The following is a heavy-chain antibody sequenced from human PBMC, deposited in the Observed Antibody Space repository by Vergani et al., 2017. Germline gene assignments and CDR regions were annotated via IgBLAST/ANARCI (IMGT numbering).Heavy chain of an antibody. CDR3: ARLRGYGSGSYLDY. CDR1: GYSISSGYY. J-gene: IGHJ4*02. Sequence: VQLHESGPGLVKPSETLSLTCAVSGYSISSGYYWGWIRQPPGKGLEWIGSIYHSGSTYYNPSLKSRVTISVDTSKNQFSLKLSSVTAADTAVYYCARLRGYGSGSYLDYWGQGTLVTVSS. D-gene: IGHD3-10*01. CDR2: IYHSGST. V-gene: IGHV4-38-2*01.